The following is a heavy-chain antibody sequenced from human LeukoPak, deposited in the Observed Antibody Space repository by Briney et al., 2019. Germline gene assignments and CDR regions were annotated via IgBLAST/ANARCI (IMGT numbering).Heavy chain of an antibody. CDR2: IYYSGST. CDR1: GGSISSSGYY. CDR3: ATRSYYYDSSGYE. D-gene: IGHD3-22*01. V-gene: IGHV4-39*01. J-gene: IGHJ4*02. Sequence: SETLSLTCTVSGGSISSSGYYWGWIRQPPGKGLEWIGSIYYSGSTYYNPSLRSRVTISVDTSKNQFSLKLSSVTAADTAVYYCATRSYYYDSSGYEGGQGTLVTVSS.